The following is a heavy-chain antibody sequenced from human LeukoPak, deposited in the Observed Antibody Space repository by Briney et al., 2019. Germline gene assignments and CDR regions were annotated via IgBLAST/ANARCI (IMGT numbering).Heavy chain of an antibody. J-gene: IGHJ5*02. Sequence: SETLSLTCTVSGGSLINYYWNWIRQPPGKGLEWIGYIYPSGSTNSNPSLKSRVIVSLDTSRNQVSLKLSSVTAADTAVYFCARHSPAGWWFDPWGQGTLVTVSS. D-gene: IGHD6-19*01. V-gene: IGHV4-4*09. CDR2: IYPSGST. CDR3: ARHSPAGWWFDP. CDR1: GGSLINYY.